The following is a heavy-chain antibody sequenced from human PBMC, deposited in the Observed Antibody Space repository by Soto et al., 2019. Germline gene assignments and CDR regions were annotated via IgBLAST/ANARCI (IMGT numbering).Heavy chain of an antibody. CDR1: GFTFSSYS. J-gene: IGHJ6*03. CDR3: ARVGSYYYYYMDV. Sequence: EVQLVESGGGLVQPGGSLRLSCAASGFTFSSYSMNWVRQAPGKGLEWVSYISSSSSTIYYANSVKGRFTIFRDNAKNSLSLEMDRLRGEDTAVYCCARVGSYYYYYMDVWGKGTTVTVSS. V-gene: IGHV3-48*01. D-gene: IGHD2-15*01. CDR2: ISSSSSTI.